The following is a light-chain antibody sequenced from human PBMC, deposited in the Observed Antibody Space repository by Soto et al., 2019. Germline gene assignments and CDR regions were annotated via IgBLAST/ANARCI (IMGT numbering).Light chain of an antibody. Sequence: DIQMTQSPSTLSASVGDRVTITCRASQSISSWLAWYQQKPGKAPKLLIYDASSLESGVPSRFSGSGSGTEFTLTISSLQPDDFATYYCQQYGRSHLMHTFGQGTKLGVK. J-gene: IGKJ2*01. CDR3: QQYGRSHLMHT. V-gene: IGKV1-5*01. CDR2: DAS. CDR1: QSISSW.